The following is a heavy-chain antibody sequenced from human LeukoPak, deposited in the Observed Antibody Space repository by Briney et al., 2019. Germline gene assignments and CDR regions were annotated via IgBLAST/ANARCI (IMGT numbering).Heavy chain of an antibody. CDR2: ISATGLST. V-gene: IGHV3-23*01. Sequence: GGSLRLSCTASDFAFTSSGMSWVRQVPGTGLEWVSFISATGLSTYYADSVKGRFTISRDNAKNIFYLQMNSLRADDTAVYYCARGGSHHAFDIWGQGTMVTVSS. CDR1: DFAFTSSG. CDR3: ARGGSHHAFDI. D-gene: IGHD3-16*01. J-gene: IGHJ3*02.